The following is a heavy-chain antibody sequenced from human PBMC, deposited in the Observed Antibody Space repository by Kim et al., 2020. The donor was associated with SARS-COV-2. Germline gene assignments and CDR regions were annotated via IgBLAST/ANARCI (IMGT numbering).Heavy chain of an antibody. CDR3: AKVPIGYYGSGETFDP. J-gene: IGHJ5*02. D-gene: IGHD3-10*01. V-gene: IGHV3-23*01. Sequence: GESLRLSCAASGFTFSSYAMSWVRQAPGKGLEWVSAISGSGGSTYYADSVKGRFTISRDNSKNTLYLQMNSLRAEDTAVYYCAKVPIGYYGSGETFDPWGQGTLVTVSS. CDR2: ISGSGGST. CDR1: GFTFSSYA.